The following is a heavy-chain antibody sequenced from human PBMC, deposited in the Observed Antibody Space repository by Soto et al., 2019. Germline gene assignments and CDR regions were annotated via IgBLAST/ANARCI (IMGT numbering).Heavy chain of an antibody. Sequence: QVQLVQSGAEVKRPGASVKVSCKASGYTFTGYGISWVRQAPGQGLEWMGRINAYNDNTDYAQKFQGRVTLTTDTSTSTAYMELRSLRSDGTAVYYCARRIGSPDVDLDFWGQGTLVTVSS. V-gene: IGHV1-18*01. CDR2: INAYNDNT. J-gene: IGHJ4*02. CDR1: GYTFTGYG. CDR3: ARRIGSPDVDLDF.